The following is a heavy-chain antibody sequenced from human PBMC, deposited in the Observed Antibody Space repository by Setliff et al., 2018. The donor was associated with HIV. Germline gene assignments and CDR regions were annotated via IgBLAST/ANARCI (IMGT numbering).Heavy chain of an antibody. V-gene: IGHV4-59*04. CDR3: ARLSGGMVPNY. D-gene: IGHD3-10*01. CDR1: GGSMSGLY. Sequence: PSETLSLTCTVSGGSMSGLYWSWMRQPPGKGLEWIGEIYHSGSTNYNPSLKSRVTISVDPSKNQILLKLSSVTAADTAVYYCARLSGGMVPNYWGQGTLVTVSS. CDR2: IYHSGST. J-gene: IGHJ4*02.